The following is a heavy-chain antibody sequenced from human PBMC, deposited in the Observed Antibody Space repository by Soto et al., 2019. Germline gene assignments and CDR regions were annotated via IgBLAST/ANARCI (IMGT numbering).Heavy chain of an antibody. CDR2: IYYSGST. CDR3: ARRPRDYYYYYLDV. CDR1: GGSISSYY. J-gene: IGHJ6*03. Sequence: SETLSLTCTVSGGSISSYYWSWIRQPPGKGLEWIGYIYYSGSTNYNPSLKSRVTISVDTSKNQFSLKLSSVTAADTAVYYCARRPRDYYYYYLDVWGKGTTVTVSS. V-gene: IGHV4-59*08.